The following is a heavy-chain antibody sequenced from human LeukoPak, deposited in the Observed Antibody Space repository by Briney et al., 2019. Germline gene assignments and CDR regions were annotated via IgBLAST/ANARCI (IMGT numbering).Heavy chain of an antibody. V-gene: IGHV3-21*01. CDR2: ISSSSSYI. J-gene: IGHJ5*02. Sequence: PGGTLRLSCAASGFTFSSYSMNWVRQAPGKGLEWVSSISSSSSYIYYADSVKGRFTISRDNAKNSLYLQMYSLRAEDTAVYYCARVVPAAWTFDPWGQGTLVTVSS. CDR1: GFTFSSYS. D-gene: IGHD2-2*01. CDR3: ARVVPAAWTFDP.